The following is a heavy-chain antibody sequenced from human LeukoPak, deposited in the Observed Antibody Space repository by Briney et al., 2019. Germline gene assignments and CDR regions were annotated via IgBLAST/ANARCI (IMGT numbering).Heavy chain of an antibody. Sequence: PGGSLRLSCAASGFTFSGYGMSWVRPAPGKGLKWVSAISGSGGSTYYADSVKGRITISRDNSKNTLYLQMNSLRAEDTAVYYCAKGVGYCSGGSCQQFDYWGQGTLVTVSS. D-gene: IGHD2-15*01. CDR3: AKGVGYCSGGSCQQFDY. CDR2: ISGSGGST. V-gene: IGHV3-23*01. J-gene: IGHJ4*02. CDR1: GFTFSGYG.